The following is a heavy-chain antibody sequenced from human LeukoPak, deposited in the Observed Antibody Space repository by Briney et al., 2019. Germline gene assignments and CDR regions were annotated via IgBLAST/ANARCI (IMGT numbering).Heavy chain of an antibody. CDR3: ARHGGGYSFDY. Sequence: SETLSLTCTVSGGSISSYYWSWIRQPPGKGLEWIGYIYYSGSTNYNPSLKSRVTISVDTSKNQFSLKLSSVTAADTAVYYCARHGGGYSFDYWGQGTLVTVSS. D-gene: IGHD4-23*01. CDR2: IYYSGST. V-gene: IGHV4-59*08. J-gene: IGHJ4*02. CDR1: GGSISSYY.